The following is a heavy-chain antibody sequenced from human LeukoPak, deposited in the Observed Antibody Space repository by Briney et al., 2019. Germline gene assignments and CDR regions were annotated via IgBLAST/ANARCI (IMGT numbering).Heavy chain of an antibody. CDR2: IYYSGST. CDR1: GGSISPYY. D-gene: IGHD1-26*01. V-gene: IGHV4-59*01. J-gene: IGHJ5*02. Sequence: PSETLSLTCTVSGGSISPYYWTWIRQPPGKGLEYIGHIYYSGSTNYNPSLKSRVTISVDTSKNQFSLKLSSVTAADTAVYYCARGHYRGSYPLHWFDPWGQGTLVTVSS. CDR3: ARGHYRGSYPLHWFDP.